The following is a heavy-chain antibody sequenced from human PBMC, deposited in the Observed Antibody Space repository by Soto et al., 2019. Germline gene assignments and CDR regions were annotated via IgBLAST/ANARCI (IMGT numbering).Heavy chain of an antibody. D-gene: IGHD1-1*01. J-gene: IGHJ6*03. Sequence: SETLSLTCTVSGGSISSDNFNWGWIRQAPGKGLEWIGTVYYGGTTYYNPSLQSRVTISVDTSKNQFSLNLYSVTAADTAVYYCARLQHDDYSYDYMGVWGKGTTVTVSS. CDR1: GGSISSDNFN. V-gene: IGHV4-39*01. CDR3: ARLQHDDYSYDYMGV. CDR2: VYYGGTT.